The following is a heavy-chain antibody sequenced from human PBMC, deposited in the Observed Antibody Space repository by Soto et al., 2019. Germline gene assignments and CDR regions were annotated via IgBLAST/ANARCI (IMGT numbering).Heavy chain of an antibody. J-gene: IGHJ1*01. CDR3: ARDLGSSWYPEYFQH. D-gene: IGHD6-13*01. CDR1: GFTFSDYY. V-gene: IGHV3-11*04. Sequence: GGSLRLSCAASGFTFSDYYMSWIRQAPGKGLEWVSYMSESGSTIYYADSVKGRFTISRDNAKNSLYLQMNSLRAEDTAVYYCARDLGSSWYPEYFQHWGQGTLVTVSS. CDR2: MSESGSTI.